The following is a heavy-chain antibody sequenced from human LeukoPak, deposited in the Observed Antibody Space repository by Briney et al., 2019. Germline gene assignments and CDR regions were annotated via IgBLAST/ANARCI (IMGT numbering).Heavy chain of an antibody. J-gene: IGHJ6*02. D-gene: IGHD2-2*01. CDR2: ISSSSSYI. CDR1: GFTFSSYS. V-gene: IGHV3-21*01. CDR3: ARGYCSSTSCPNGMDV. Sequence: GGSLRLSCAASGFTFSSYSMNWVRQAPGKGLEWVSSISSSSSYIYYADSVKGRFTISRDNAKNSLYLQMNSLRAEDTAGYYCARGYCSSTSCPNGMDVWGQGTTVTVSS.